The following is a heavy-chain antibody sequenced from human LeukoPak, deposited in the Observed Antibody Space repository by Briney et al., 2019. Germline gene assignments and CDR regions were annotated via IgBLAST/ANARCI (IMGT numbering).Heavy chain of an antibody. D-gene: IGHD4-17*01. J-gene: IGHJ5*01. V-gene: IGHV3-74*01. CDR3: ARVAGDYAWFDS. Sequence: VXQAPGXXXGWVSRINSDGSSTTYADSVKGRFTISRDNAKNTLYLQMNSLRAEDTAMFYCARVAGDYAWFDSWGQGTLVTVSS. CDR2: INSDGSST.